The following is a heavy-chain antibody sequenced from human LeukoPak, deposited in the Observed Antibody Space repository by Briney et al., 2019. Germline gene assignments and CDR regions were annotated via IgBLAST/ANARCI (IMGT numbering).Heavy chain of an antibody. J-gene: IGHJ5*02. CDR1: GGSFSGYY. CDR3: ARGRRKYYYDSSGCIDP. CDR2: INHSGST. Sequence: SETLSLTCAVSGGSFSGYYWSWIRQPPGKGLEWIGEINHSGSTNYNPSLKSRVTISVDTSKSQFSLKLSSVTAADTAVYYCARGRRKYYYDSSGCIDPWGQGTLVTVSS. V-gene: IGHV4-34*01. D-gene: IGHD3-22*01.